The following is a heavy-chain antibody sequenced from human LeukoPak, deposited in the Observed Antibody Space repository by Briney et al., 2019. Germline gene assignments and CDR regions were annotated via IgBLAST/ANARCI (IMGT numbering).Heavy chain of an antibody. D-gene: IGHD3-9*01. CDR1: GGTFSSYA. CDR2: IIPIFGTA. Sequence: SVKVSCKASGGTFSSYAISWVRQAPGQGLEWMGGIIPIFGTANYAQKFQGRVTITADESTSTAYMELSSLRSEDTAVYYCARVADYDMYYYYMDVWGQRDHGHRLL. CDR3: ARVADYDMYYYYMDV. V-gene: IGHV1-69*13. J-gene: IGHJ6*03.